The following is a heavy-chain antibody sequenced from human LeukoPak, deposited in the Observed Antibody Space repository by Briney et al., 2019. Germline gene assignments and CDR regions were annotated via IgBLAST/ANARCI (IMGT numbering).Heavy chain of an antibody. CDR2: INPSGGST. Sequence: GASVKVSCKASGYTFTSYYMHWVRQAPGQGLEWMGIINPSGGSTSYAQKFQGRVTMTRDMSTSTVYMELSSLRSEDTAVYYCAREWNMGRNPLRSWGQGPLATVPP. CDR1: GYTFTSYY. CDR3: AREWNMGRNPLRS. D-gene: IGHD3-16*01. J-gene: IGHJ5*02. V-gene: IGHV1-46*01.